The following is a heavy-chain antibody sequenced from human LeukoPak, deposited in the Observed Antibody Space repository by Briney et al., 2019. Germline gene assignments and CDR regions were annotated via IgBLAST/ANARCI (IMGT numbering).Heavy chain of an antibody. CDR2: IYHSGST. CDR3: ARAPYGSGSYYHLPPNWFDP. V-gene: IGHV4-30-2*01. D-gene: IGHD3-10*01. J-gene: IGHJ5*02. CDR1: GGSISSGGYS. Sequence: SETLSLTCAVSGGSISSGGYSWSWIRQPPGKGLEWIGYIYHSGSTYYNPSLKSRVTISVDRSKNQFSLKLSSVTAADTAVYYCARAPYGSGSYYHLPPNWFDPWGQGTLVTVSS.